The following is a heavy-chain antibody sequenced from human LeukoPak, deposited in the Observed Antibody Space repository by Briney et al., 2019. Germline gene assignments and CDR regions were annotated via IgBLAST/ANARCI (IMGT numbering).Heavy chain of an antibody. CDR1: GGSFSGYY. J-gene: IGHJ4*02. V-gene: IGHV4-59*08. CDR3: ASGYSGYDPFFDY. D-gene: IGHD5-12*01. CDR2: IYYSGST. Sequence: SETLSLTCAVSGGSFSGYYWSWIRQPPGKGLEWIGYIYYSGSTNYNPSLKSRVTISVDTSKNQFSLKLSSVTAADTAVYYCASGYSGYDPFFDYWGQGTLVTVSS.